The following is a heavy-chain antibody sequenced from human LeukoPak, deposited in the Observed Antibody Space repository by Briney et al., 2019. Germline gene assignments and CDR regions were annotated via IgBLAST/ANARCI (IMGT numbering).Heavy chain of an antibody. CDR2: ISSSSSYI. D-gene: IGHD6-13*01. Sequence: PSETLSLTCAVYGGSFSGYYWSWIRQPPGKGLEWVSSISSSSSYIYYADSVKGRFTISRDNAKNSLYLQMNSLRAEDTAVYYCARQGAAAGTRDYFDYWGQGTLVTVSS. CDR3: ARQGAAAGTRDYFDY. J-gene: IGHJ4*02. V-gene: IGHV3-21*01. CDR1: GGSFSGYY.